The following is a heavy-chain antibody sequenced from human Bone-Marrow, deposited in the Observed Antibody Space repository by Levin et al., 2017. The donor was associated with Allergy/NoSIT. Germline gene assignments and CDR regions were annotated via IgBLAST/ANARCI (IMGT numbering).Heavy chain of an antibody. V-gene: IGHV4-39*01. J-gene: IGHJ5*02. CDR1: GVSISSSGYF. CDR2: IYYTEST. Sequence: TPGGSLRLSCTVSGVSISSSGYFWGWIRQPPGKGLEWIGTIYYTESTYYNPSLKSRVTISVDTSKNQFSLRLRSVTAADTAVYYCARHPSTYDVLTGYLGNWFDPWGQGTLVTVSS. D-gene: IGHD3-9*01. CDR3: ARHPSTYDVLTGYLGNWFDP.